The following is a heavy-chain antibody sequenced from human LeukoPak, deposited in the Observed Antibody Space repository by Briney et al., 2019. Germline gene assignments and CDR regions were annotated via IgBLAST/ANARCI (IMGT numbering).Heavy chain of an antibody. CDR3: ARNWFDP. CDR2: IYRCGST. Sequence: GVSLRLSCAASGLTVSSDYMSWARQAPGKGLEWVSVIYRCGSTYYADSVKGRFNIYRDKSKNTGYLQMTRLRFEDTAMYYCARNWFDPWGQGTLVTVSS. V-gene: IGHV3-66*03. CDR1: GLTVSSDY. J-gene: IGHJ5*02.